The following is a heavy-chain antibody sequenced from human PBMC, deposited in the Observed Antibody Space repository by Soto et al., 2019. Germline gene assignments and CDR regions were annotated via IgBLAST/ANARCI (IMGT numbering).Heavy chain of an antibody. Sequence: QLQLQESGPGLVKPSETLSLTCTVSGGSISSSSYYWGWIRQPPGKGVEGIGSIYYSGSTYYNPSLKSRVTISVDTSKNQFSLKLSSVTAADTAVYYCARGRAHFDYWGQGTLVTVSS. CDR2: IYYSGST. CDR3: ARGRAHFDY. CDR1: GGSISSSSYY. J-gene: IGHJ4*02. V-gene: IGHV4-39*01.